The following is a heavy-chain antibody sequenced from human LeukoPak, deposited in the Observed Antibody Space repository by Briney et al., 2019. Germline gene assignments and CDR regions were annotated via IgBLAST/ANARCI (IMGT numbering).Heavy chain of an antibody. CDR3: ARVRIVVVPAAITGAFDI. J-gene: IGHJ3*02. CDR1: GFTFSSYA. Sequence: GGSLRLSCAASGFTFSSYAMSWVRQAPGKGLEWVSAISGSGGSTYYADSVKGRFTISRDNSKNTLYLQMNSLRAEDTAVYYCARVRIVVVPAAITGAFDIWGQGTMVTVSS. D-gene: IGHD2-2*02. V-gene: IGHV3-23*01. CDR2: ISGSGGST.